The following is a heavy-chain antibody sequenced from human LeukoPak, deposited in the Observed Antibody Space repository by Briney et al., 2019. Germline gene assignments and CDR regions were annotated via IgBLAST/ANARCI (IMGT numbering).Heavy chain of an antibody. Sequence: WETLSLTCSVSGGSISSLYWSWIRQPPGKGLEWIGYIYYPGSTNYDPSLKSRVTMFVDMSKNQFFLRLSSVTAADTAVYYCARHRAYSSSSPFDYWGQGTLVTVSS. CDR2: IYYPGST. CDR1: GGSISSLY. D-gene: IGHD6-6*01. V-gene: IGHV4-59*08. J-gene: IGHJ4*02. CDR3: ARHRAYSSSSPFDY.